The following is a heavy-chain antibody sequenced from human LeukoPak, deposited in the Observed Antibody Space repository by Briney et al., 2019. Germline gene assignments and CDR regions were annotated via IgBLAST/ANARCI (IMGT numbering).Heavy chain of an antibody. D-gene: IGHD3-22*01. CDR3: AKEPRYYYDSSGYYRFDY. J-gene: IGHJ4*02. V-gene: IGHV3-23*01. CDR1: GFAFSSQA. Sequence: GGSLRLSCAASGFAFSSQAMGWVRQAPGKGLEWVSVISDSGDTTYYADSVKARFTISRDNSKNTLYLQMNSLRAEDTAIYYCAKEPRYYYDSSGYYRFDYWGQGTLVTVSS. CDR2: ISDSGDTT.